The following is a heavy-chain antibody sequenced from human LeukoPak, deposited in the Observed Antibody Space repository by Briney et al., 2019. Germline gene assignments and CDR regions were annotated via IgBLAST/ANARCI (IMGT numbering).Heavy chain of an antibody. CDR1: GFTLSSYA. V-gene: IGHV3-64D*09. CDR2: ISSNGGST. CDR3: VKANGWYYSDY. J-gene: IGHJ4*02. Sequence: GGSLRLSCSASGFTLSSYAMHWVRQAPGKGLEYVSAISSNGGSTYYADSVKGRFTISRDNSKNTLYLQMSSLRAEDTAVYYCVKANGWYYSDYWGQGTLVTVSS. D-gene: IGHD6-19*01.